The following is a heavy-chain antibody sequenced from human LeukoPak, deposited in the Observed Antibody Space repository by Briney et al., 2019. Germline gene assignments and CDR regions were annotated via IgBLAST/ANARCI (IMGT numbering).Heavy chain of an antibody. CDR3: ARGRHYGAFDI. Sequence: SETLSLTCAVYGGSSSGYYWSWIRQPPGKGLEWIGEINHSGSTNYNLSLKSRVTISVDTSKNQFSLKLSSVTAADTAVYYCARGRHYGAFDIWGQGTMVTVSS. CDR1: GGSSSGYY. D-gene: IGHD4-17*01. CDR2: INHSGST. J-gene: IGHJ3*02. V-gene: IGHV4-34*01.